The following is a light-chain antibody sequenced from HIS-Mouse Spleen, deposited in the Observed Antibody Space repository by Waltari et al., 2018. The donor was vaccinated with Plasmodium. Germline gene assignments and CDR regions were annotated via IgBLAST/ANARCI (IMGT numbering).Light chain of an antibody. CDR2: QDS. V-gene: IGLV3-1*01. CDR3: QAWDSSTVV. Sequence: SYELTQPPSVSVSPGQTASITCSGDKLGDKYACWYQQKPGQSPVLVIYQDSKRPSRIPERFSGSNARNTGTLTISGTQAMDEADYYCQAWDSSTVVFGGGTKLTVL. CDR1: KLGDKY. J-gene: IGLJ2*01.